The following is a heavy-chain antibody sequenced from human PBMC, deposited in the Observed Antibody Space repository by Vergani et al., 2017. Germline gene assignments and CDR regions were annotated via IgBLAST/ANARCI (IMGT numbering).Heavy chain of an antibody. CDR1: GFTLSNYD. CDR2: IQFEGSNQ. V-gene: IGHV3-30*02. J-gene: IGHJ4*02. D-gene: IGHD3-16*01. CDR3: AKHFRGWGIDY. Sequence: QVQLVESGGGVVQRGGSLSLSCATSGFTLSNYDMQWIRQGPGKGLECVAFIQFEGSNQYYADSVKGRFTLSRDFSKNTLYLQMNSLRTDDTASYYCAKHFRGWGIDYWCQGSQVIVSS.